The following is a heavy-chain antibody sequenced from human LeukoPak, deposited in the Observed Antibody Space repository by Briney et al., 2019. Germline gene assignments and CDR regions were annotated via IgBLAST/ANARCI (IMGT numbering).Heavy chain of an antibody. CDR1: GYSFTSYW. Sequence: GESLKISCKGSGYSFTSYWIGWVRQMPGKGLEWMGIIYPGDSDTRYSPSFQGQVTISADKSISTAYLQWSSLKAPDTAMYYCARQEGYNWNWVYFDYWGQGTLVTVSS. V-gene: IGHV5-51*01. D-gene: IGHD1-7*01. CDR3: ARQEGYNWNWVYFDY. CDR2: IYPGDSDT. J-gene: IGHJ4*02.